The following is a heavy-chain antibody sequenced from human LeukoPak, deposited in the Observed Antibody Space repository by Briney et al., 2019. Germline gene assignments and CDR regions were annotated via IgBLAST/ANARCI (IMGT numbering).Heavy chain of an antibody. CDR2: IKSKTDGGTT. CDR1: GFTFSNAW. J-gene: IGHJ4*02. D-gene: IGHD3-16*01. V-gene: IGHV3-15*01. Sequence: GGSLRLSCAASGFTFSNAWMSWVRQAPGKGLEWVGRIKSKTDGGTTDYAAPVKGRFTISRDDSKNTLYLQMNSLKTEDTAVYYCTTGTWGSYYFDYWGQGTLVTVSS. CDR3: TTGTWGSYYFDY.